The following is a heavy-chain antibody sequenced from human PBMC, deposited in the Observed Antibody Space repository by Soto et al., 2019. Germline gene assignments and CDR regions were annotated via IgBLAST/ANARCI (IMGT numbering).Heavy chain of an antibody. V-gene: IGHV3-23*01. CDR1: GITFSNYA. J-gene: IGHJ6*02. CDR2: ITSGAGST. CDR3: AVDTSMVPPYYYGMDV. Sequence: GGFLKLYFEASGITFSNYAMSWVRQAQGKGLEWVSGITSGAGSTYYADSVKGRFTISRDNSKSTLYLQMNSLRADDTALYYCAVDTSMVPPYYYGMDVWGQGTTVTVSS. D-gene: IGHD5-18*01.